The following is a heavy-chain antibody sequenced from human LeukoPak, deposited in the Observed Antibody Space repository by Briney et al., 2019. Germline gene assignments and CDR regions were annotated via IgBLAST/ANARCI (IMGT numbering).Heavy chain of an antibody. CDR2: LSGSGGDT. CDR1: GFIFSSYA. V-gene: IGHV3-23*01. J-gene: IGHJ4*02. Sequence: PGGSLRLSCAASGFIFSSYAMSWVRQAPGKGLEWVATLSGSGGDTYYADSVKGRFTVSRDNAHNSLHLQMDSLRAEDTAVYFCAKDRRKLGTLEYWGQGTLVTVSS. D-gene: IGHD7-27*01. CDR3: AKDRRKLGTLEY.